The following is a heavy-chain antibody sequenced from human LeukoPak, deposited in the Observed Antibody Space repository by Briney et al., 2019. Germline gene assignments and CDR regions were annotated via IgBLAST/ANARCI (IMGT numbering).Heavy chain of an antibody. CDR3: TRGEWELPDY. J-gene: IGHJ4*02. CDR1: GFTLGDYA. Sequence: GGSLRLFCTASGFTLGDYAMSWVRQAPGKGLEGVGFIRSKAYGGTTEYAASVKGRFTISRDDSKSIAYLQMNSLKTEDTAVYYRTRGEWELPDYWGQGTLVTVSS. V-gene: IGHV3-49*04. D-gene: IGHD1-26*01. CDR2: IRSKAYGGTT.